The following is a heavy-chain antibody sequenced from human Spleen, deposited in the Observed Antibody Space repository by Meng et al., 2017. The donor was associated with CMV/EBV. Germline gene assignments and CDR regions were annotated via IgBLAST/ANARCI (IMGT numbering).Heavy chain of an antibody. V-gene: IGHV4-34*01. J-gene: IGHJ4*02. CDR2: INHSGST. Sequence: QVQLQQWGAGLLKPSETLSLTCAVYGGSFSGYYWSWIRQPPGKGLEWIGEINHSGSTNYNPSLKSRVTISVDTSKNQFSLKLSSVTAADTAVYYCARAPVATGYYFDYWGQGTLVTVSS. D-gene: IGHD5-12*01. CDR1: GGSFSGYY. CDR3: ARAPVATGYYFDY.